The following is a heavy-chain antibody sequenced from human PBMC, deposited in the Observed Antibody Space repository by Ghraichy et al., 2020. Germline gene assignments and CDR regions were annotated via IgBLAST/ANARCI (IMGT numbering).Heavy chain of an antibody. CDR1: GFTVSSNY. V-gene: IGHV3-53*04. Sequence: GGSLRLSCAASGFTVSSNYMSWVRQAPGKGLEWVSVIYSGGSTYYADSVKGRFTISRHNSENTLYLQMNSLRAEDTAEYYCARENADYYYYAMDVWGQGTTVTVSS. CDR3: ARENADYYYYAMDV. J-gene: IGHJ6*02. CDR2: IYSGGST.